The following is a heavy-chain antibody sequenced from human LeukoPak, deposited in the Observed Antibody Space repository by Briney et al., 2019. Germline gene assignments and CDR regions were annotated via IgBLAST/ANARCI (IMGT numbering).Heavy chain of an antibody. CDR3: ARHYGP. CDR2: IYYSGST. Sequence: GSLRLSCAASGFTFSGYAMSWVRQAPGKGLEWIGSIYYSGSTYYNPSLKSRVTISVDTSKNQFSLKLSSVTAADTAVYYCARHYGPWGQGTLVTVSS. CDR1: GFTFSGYA. J-gene: IGHJ5*02. D-gene: IGHD3-16*01. V-gene: IGHV4-39*01.